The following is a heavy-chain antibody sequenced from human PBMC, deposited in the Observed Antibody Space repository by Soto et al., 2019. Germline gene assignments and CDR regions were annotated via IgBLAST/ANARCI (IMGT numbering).Heavy chain of an antibody. J-gene: IGHJ1*01. D-gene: IGHD5-18*01. Sequence: QVQVVQSGAEVKKPGSSVKISCKASGRIFSSFPTSWVRQVPGQGLEWMGGVISASGSVTYAPKFQGRVTMTAVNSAGIGYTELTSLTSEDTAIYYCARVGSRDAYNYVLDQWGPGTMVTVSS. CDR3: ARVGSRDAYNYVLDQ. V-gene: IGHV1-69*06. CDR1: GRIFSSFP. CDR2: VISASGSV.